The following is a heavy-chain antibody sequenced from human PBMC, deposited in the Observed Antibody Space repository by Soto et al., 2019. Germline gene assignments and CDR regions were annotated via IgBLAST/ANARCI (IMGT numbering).Heavy chain of an antibody. D-gene: IGHD1-1*01. V-gene: IGHV4-61*01. J-gene: IGHJ4*02. CDR2: LSYSGTT. CDR1: GCSVSIGSYF. CDR3: ARYRPGGTGFDY. Sequence: QLHLQESGPGLVKPSETLSLTCTVSGCSVSIGSYFCSWIRQPPGKGLGIIGYLSYSGTTNYNSSHKGRVTISKDTSEKQFSLKLSSVTAADTAVYYCARYRPGGTGFDYWGQGTLVTVSS.